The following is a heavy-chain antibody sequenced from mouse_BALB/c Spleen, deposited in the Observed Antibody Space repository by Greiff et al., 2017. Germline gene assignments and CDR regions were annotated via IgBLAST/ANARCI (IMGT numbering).Heavy chain of an antibody. CDR2: IDPSDSYT. CDR3: ARRDDEGAWFAY. J-gene: IGHJ3*01. Sequence: QVQLQQSGAELVKPGASVKLSCKASGYTFTSYWMHWVKQRPGQGLEWIGEIDPSDSYTNYNQKFKGKATLTVDKSSSTAYMQLSSLTSEDSAVYYCARRDDEGAWFAYWGQGTLVTVSA. D-gene: IGHD2-14*01. V-gene: IGHV1-69*02. CDR1: GYTFTSYW.